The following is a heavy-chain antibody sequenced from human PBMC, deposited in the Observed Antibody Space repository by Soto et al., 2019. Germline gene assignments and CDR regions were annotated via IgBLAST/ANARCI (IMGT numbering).Heavy chain of an antibody. Sequence: EVQLVESGGGLVQPGRSLRLSCAASGFTFDDYAMHWVRQAPGKGLEWVSGISWNSGSIGYADSVKGRFTISRDNAKNSLYLQMNSLRAEDTALYYCAKDREGFVYYGMDVWGQGTTVTVSS. CDR1: GFTFDDYA. J-gene: IGHJ6*02. CDR3: AKDREGFVYYGMDV. V-gene: IGHV3-9*01. CDR2: ISWNSGSI. D-gene: IGHD1-26*01.